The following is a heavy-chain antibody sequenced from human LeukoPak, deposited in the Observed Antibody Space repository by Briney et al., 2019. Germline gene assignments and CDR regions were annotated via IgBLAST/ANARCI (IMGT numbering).Heavy chain of an antibody. CDR3: ARGGRWLQFNY. Sequence: KPSETLSLTCTVSGDSVSSGSYYWSWIRQPPGKGLEWIGYISYSGSTNYNPSLKSRVTISVDTSKNQFSLKLSSVTAADTAVYYCARGGRWLQFNYWGRGTLVTVSS. V-gene: IGHV4-61*01. CDR1: GDSVSSGSYY. CDR2: ISYSGST. D-gene: IGHD5-24*01. J-gene: IGHJ4*02.